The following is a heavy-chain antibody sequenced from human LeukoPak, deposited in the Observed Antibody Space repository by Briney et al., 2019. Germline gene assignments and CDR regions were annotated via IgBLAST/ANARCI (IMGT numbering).Heavy chain of an antibody. CDR1: GFTFSSYA. Sequence: QPGGSLRLSCAASGFTFSSYAMSWVRQAPGKGLEWVSAISGPAGSWDYADSVKGRFTISRDNSKNTLFLQMNSLRADDTAIYYCAKKVGLVSAPLYYFDVWGQGTLVTVSS. D-gene: IGHD5/OR15-5a*01. CDR3: AKKVGLVSAPLYYFDV. V-gene: IGHV3-23*01. CDR2: ISGPAGSW. J-gene: IGHJ4*02.